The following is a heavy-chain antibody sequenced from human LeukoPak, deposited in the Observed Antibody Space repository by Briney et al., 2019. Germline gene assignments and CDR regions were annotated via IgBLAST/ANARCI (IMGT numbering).Heavy chain of an antibody. J-gene: IGHJ3*02. V-gene: IGHV4-59*01. CDR3: ARACSGGSCYDDAFDI. D-gene: IGHD2-15*01. CDR1: GGSISSYY. Sequence: SSETLSLTCTVSGGSISSYYWSWIRKPPGKGREWMGYIYYSGSTDYNPSLKSRVTISVDTSKNQFSLKLSSVTAADTAVYYCARACSGGSCYDDAFDIWGQGTMVTVSS. CDR2: IYYSGST.